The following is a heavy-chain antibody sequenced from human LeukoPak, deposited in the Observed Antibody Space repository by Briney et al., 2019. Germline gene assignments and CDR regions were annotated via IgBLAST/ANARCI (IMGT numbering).Heavy chain of an antibody. V-gene: IGHV4-39*07. D-gene: IGHD1-26*01. CDR3: ASSKWELLSYYFDY. CDR2: INHSGST. CDR1: GGSISSGSYY. Sequence: SETLSLTCTVSGGSISSGSYYWSWIRQPPGKGLEWIGEINHSGSTNYNPSLKSRVTISVDTSKNQFSLKLSSVTAADTAVYYCASSKWELLSYYFDYWGQGTLVTVSS. J-gene: IGHJ4*02.